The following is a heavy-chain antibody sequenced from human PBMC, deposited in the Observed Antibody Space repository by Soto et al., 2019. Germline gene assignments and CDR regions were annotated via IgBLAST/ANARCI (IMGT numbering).Heavy chain of an antibody. CDR3: ARDAPRLLWFGELSLDAFDI. J-gene: IGHJ3*02. CDR2: IYYSGST. CDR1: GGSISSGDYY. Sequence: QVQLQESGPGLVKPSQTLSLTCTVSGGSISSGDYYWSWIRQPPGKGLEWIGYIYYSGSTYYNPSLKSRVTISVDTSKHQCSLKLSSVTAADTAVYYCARDAPRLLWFGELSLDAFDIWGQGTMVTVSS. D-gene: IGHD3-10*01. V-gene: IGHV4-30-4*01.